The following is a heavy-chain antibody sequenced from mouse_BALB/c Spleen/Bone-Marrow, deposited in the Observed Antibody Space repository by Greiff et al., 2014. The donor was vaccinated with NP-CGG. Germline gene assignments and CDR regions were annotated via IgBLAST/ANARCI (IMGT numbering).Heavy chain of an antibody. CDR1: GYTFTNYW. J-gene: IGHJ4*01. Sequence: QVQLQQSGAELVKPGASVKLSCEASGYTFTNYWMHWVNQRPGQGLEWIGEINPTNGRSNYNEKFKSKATLTVDKSSSTAYMHPSSLTSEGSAVYYCARRGDYYGAMDYWGQGTSVTVSS. CDR3: ARRGDYYGAMDY. V-gene: IGHV1S81*02. D-gene: IGHD1-1*01. CDR2: INPTNGRS.